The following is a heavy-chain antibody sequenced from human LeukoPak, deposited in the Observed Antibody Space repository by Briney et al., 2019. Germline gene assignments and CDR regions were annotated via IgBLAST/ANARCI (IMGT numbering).Heavy chain of an antibody. CDR3: AREVADYGGYYYYHYMDV. J-gene: IGHJ6*03. CDR2: IDTSGSN. D-gene: IGHD4-23*01. V-gene: IGHV4-4*07. Sequence: SGTLSLTCTVSGGSISSYYWSWIRQPAGKGLEWIGRIDTSGSNNYNPSLKSRVTMSVDTSKNQFSLKLSSVTAADTAMYYCAREVADYGGYYYYHYMDVWGKGTTVTISS. CDR1: GGSISSYY.